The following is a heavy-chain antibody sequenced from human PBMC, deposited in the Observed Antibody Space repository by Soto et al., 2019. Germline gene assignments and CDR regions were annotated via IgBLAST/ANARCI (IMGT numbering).Heavy chain of an antibody. CDR1: GFTFDDYA. CDR3: AKDLADIVATGSFDY. CDR2: ISWNGGSI. J-gene: IGHJ4*02. V-gene: IGHV3-9*01. Sequence: EVQLVESGGGLVQPGRSLRLSCAASGFTFDDYAMHWVRQAPGKGLEWVSGISWNGGSIGYADSVKGRFTISRDNAKNSLYLQMNSLRAEDTALYYCAKDLADIVATGSFDYWGQGTLVTVSS. D-gene: IGHD5-12*01.